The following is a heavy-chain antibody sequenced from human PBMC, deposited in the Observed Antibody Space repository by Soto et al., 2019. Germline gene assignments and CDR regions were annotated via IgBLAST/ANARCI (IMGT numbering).Heavy chain of an antibody. J-gene: IGHJ5*02. D-gene: IGHD6-19*01. Sequence: EAQLLESGGGLVQPGGSLRLSCAASGFIFRNYAMSWVRQAPGKGMELVSSIHGDGGSAYFADSVKGRFTVSRDDSKSSLYLQMRSLRVDDTALYFCVKDAVAGNGVWDWFDLWGQGTLVTVSS. CDR2: IHGDGGSA. V-gene: IGHV3-23*01. CDR1: GFIFRNYA. CDR3: VKDAVAGNGVWDWFDL.